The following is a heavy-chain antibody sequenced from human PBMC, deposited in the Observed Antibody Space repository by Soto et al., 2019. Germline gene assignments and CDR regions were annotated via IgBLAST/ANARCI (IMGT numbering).Heavy chain of an antibody. CDR1: SGPSSSHN. V-gene: IGHV4-59*08. CDR2: VYNTGGS. Sequence: QVHLQQSGPGLVKPSETLSLTCTVSSGPSSSHNWGWIRQSPGRGLEWIGYVYNTGGSSYNPSLKGRATIPADTSANHISLTLSSVTAADTAIYYCVRQGIGNVHGLVDVWVQGTTVSVSS. CDR3: VRQGIGNVHGLVDV. J-gene: IGHJ6*02. D-gene: IGHD1-1*01.